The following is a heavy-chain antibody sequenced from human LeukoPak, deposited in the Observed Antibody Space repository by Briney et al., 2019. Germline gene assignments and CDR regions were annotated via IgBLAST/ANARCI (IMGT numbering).Heavy chain of an antibody. V-gene: IGHV3-30*04. CDR3: AKDSQSFPFDY. Sequence: PGGSLRLSCAASGFTFSSYAMHWVRQAPGKGLEWVAVISYDGSNKYYADSVKGRFTISRDNSKNTLYLQMNSLRAEDTAVYYCAKDSQSFPFDYWGQGTLVTVSS. CDR2: ISYDGSNK. CDR1: GFTFSSYA. J-gene: IGHJ4*02.